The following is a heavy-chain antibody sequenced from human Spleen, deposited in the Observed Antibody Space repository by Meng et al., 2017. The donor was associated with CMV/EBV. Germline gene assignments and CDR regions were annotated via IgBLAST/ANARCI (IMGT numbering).Heavy chain of an antibody. CDR3: ARLSGSYIYAFDI. Sequence: GSLRLSCTVSGGSISTFTYYWGWIRQPPGKGLEWIGSIYSGGSTNYNPSLRSRVTISLDTSKNQFSLKLTSVTAADTAVYYCARLSGSYIYAFDIWGQGTMVTVSS. CDR1: GGSISTFTYY. V-gene: IGHV4-39*07. D-gene: IGHD1-26*01. CDR2: IYSGGST. J-gene: IGHJ3*02.